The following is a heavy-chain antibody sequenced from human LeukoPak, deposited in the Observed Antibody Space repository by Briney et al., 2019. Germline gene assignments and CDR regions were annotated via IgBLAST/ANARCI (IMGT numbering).Heavy chain of an antibody. D-gene: IGHD1-1*01. CDR1: GFTFSSYE. CDR3: ASYGGPYGTGYYFDY. J-gene: IGHJ4*02. Sequence: PGGSLRPSCAASGFTFSSYEMNWVRQAPGKGLEWVSYISSSGSTIYYADSVKGRFTISRDNAKNSLYLQMNSLRAEDTAVYYCASYGGPYGTGYYFDYWGQGTLVTVSS. V-gene: IGHV3-48*03. CDR2: ISSSGSTI.